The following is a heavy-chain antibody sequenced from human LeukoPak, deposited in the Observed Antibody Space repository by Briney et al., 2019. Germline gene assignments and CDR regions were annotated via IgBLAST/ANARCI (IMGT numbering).Heavy chain of an antibody. CDR3: ARHGQYHGFDI. V-gene: IGHV4-59*08. CDR2: IYYAGST. D-gene: IGHD2-2*02. Sequence: PSETLSLTYTVSGGSTSCCHWSCTRQPPGKGLEWIGYIYYAGSTNCSPSLKSRVTISIDTSKNQFSLKLASVTAADTAVYYCARHGQYHGFDIWGQGTMVTVSS. CDR1: GGSTSCCH. J-gene: IGHJ3*02.